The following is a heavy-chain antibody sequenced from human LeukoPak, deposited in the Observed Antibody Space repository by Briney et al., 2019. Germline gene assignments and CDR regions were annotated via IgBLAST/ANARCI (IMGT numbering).Heavy chain of an antibody. J-gene: IGHJ4*02. CDR1: GFTFSSYV. Sequence: GGSLRLSCAASGFTFSSYVMSWVRQAPGKGLEWVSTINNNGYTTHYADSVKGRFTISRDASKNTLFLQMNSLRAEDTALYYCATLAASGRTGDYWGQGTLVTVSS. V-gene: IGHV3-23*01. D-gene: IGHD6-13*01. CDR3: ATLAASGRTGDY. CDR2: INNNGYTT.